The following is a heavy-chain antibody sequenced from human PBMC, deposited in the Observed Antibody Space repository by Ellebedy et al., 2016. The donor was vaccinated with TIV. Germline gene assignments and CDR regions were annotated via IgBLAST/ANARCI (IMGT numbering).Heavy chain of an antibody. Sequence: GESLKISXEASGFIFKDHFMSWIRQVPGKGLEWLSYMSGSADYTKYADSLKGRFTISRDNAKNSLYLQMNSLRAEDTAVYFCARGEGWIDNWGQGTLVTVSS. D-gene: IGHD5-24*01. CDR2: MSGSADYT. V-gene: IGHV3-11*06. J-gene: IGHJ4*02. CDR3: ARGEGWIDN. CDR1: GFIFKDHF.